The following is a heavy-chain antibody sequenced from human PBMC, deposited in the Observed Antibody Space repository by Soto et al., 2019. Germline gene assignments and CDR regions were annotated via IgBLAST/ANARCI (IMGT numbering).Heavy chain of an antibody. V-gene: IGHV3-23*01. CDR3: AKDGIPVAASSDY. CDR1: GFIFSTYD. Sequence: EVQLLESGGGLVQPGGSLRLSCAASGFIFSTYDMSWVRQAPGKGLEWVATSSNSGGSTYYADSVKGRFTISRDNSKDRLYMQMNSLRAEDTAVVYCAKDGIPVAASSDYCGQGTLVAVSS. J-gene: IGHJ4*02. D-gene: IGHD6-19*01. CDR2: SSNSGGST.